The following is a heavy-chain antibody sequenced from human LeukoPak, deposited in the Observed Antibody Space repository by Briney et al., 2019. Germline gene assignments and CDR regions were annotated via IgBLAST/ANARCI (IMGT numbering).Heavy chain of an antibody. CDR3: ARRIIAARPGHALFAP. V-gene: IGHV1-2*02. CDR2: INPNSGDT. Sequence: ASVKVSCKASGYTFTGYYMHWVRQAPGQGLEWMGWINPNSGDTNYAQKFQGRFTMTRDTSISTAYMELSRLRSDDTAVYYCARRIIAARPGHALFAPWGQETLVTVSS. CDR1: GYTFTGYY. J-gene: IGHJ5*02. D-gene: IGHD6-6*01.